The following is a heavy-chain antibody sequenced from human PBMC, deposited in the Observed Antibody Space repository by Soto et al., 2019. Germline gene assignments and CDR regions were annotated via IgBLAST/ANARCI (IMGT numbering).Heavy chain of an antibody. CDR2: IIPILGIA. V-gene: IGHV1-69*02. CDR3: ARVSDSSGYHSGPFMDV. D-gene: IGHD3-22*01. CDR1: GGTFSSYT. Sequence: ASVKVSCKASGGTFSSYTISWVRQAPGQGLEWMGRIIPILGIANYAQKFQGRVTITADKSTSTAYMELSSLRSEDTAVYYCARVSDSSGYHSGPFMDVWGQGTTVTVSS. J-gene: IGHJ6*02.